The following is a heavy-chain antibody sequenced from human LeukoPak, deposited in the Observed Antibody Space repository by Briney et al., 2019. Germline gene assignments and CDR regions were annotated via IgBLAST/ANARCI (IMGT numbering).Heavy chain of an antibody. CDR1: GFTFRSYE. CDR3: ASLIVVTGRIPDY. Sequence: GGSLRLSCAASGFTFRSYEMNWVRQAPGKGLEWVSYISSSGSTIFYADSGKGRFTISRDNAKNSLYLQMNSLRAEDTAVYYCASLIVVTGRIPDYWGQGTLVTVSS. CDR2: ISSSGSTI. J-gene: IGHJ4*02. V-gene: IGHV3-48*03. D-gene: IGHD5-12*01.